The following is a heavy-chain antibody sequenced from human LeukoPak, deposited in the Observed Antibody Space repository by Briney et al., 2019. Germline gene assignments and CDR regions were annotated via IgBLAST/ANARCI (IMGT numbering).Heavy chain of an antibody. CDR1: GFAFDDYA. V-gene: IGHV3-9*01. D-gene: IGHD3-10*01. Sequence: GGSLRLSCAASGFAFDDYAMHWVRQAPGKGLEWVSGISWNSGSIGYADSVKGRFTISRDNAKNSLYLQMNSLRAEDTALYYCAKDIGQAYYGSGSHSTTYAYWGQGNLVTVSS. J-gene: IGHJ4*02. CDR2: ISWNSGSI. CDR3: AKDIGQAYYGSGSHSTTYAY.